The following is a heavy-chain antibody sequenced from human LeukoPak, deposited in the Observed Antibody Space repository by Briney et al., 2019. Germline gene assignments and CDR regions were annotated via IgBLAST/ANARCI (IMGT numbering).Heavy chain of an antibody. J-gene: IGHJ6*03. Sequence: PGGSLTLSCAASGFTFSDYYMSWIRPAPGKGLECVSYSSSSGSTIYYADSVKGRFTISRDNAKNSLYLQMNSLRAEDTAVYYCARVWVLSAMDVWGKGTTVTVSS. V-gene: IGHV3-11*01. CDR1: GFTFSDYY. D-gene: IGHD3-16*01. CDR2: SSSSGSTI. CDR3: ARVWVLSAMDV.